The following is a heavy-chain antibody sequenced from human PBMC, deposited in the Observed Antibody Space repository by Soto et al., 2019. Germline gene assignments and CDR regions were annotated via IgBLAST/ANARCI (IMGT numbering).Heavy chain of an antibody. D-gene: IGHD2-15*01. CDR3: ARILGYCSGGSCYSVPYFDY. J-gene: IGHJ4*02. CDR1: GGSISSSSYY. Sequence: PSETLSLTCTVSGGSISSSSYYWGWIRQPPGKGLEWIGSIYYSGSTYYNPSLKSRVTISADTSKNQFSLKLSSVTAADTAVYYCARILGYCSGGSCYSVPYFDYWGQGTLVTVSS. V-gene: IGHV4-39*01. CDR2: IYYSGST.